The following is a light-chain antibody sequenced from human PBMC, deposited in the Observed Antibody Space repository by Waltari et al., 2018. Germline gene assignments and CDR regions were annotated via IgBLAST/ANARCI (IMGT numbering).Light chain of an antibody. CDR2: AAS. J-gene: IGKJ3*01. Sequence: IQLTQSPSSLSASVGDRVTITCRASQGISSYLALYQQKPGKAPKLLIYAASTLQSGFPSSFSGSGSGTDFTLTISSLQPEDFATYYCQQLNSYPRGLFTFGPGTKVDIK. CDR1: QGISSY. CDR3: QQLNSYPRGLFT. V-gene: IGKV1-9*01.